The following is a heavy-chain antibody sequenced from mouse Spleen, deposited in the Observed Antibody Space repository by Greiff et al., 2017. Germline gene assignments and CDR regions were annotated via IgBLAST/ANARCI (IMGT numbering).Heavy chain of an antibody. V-gene: IGHV5-17*02. J-gene: IGHJ2*01. D-gene: IGHD2-3*01. CDR1: GFTFSSFG. CDR3: ARGWDSFDY. Sequence: EVQLVESGGGLVQPGGSRKLSCAASGFTFSSFGMHWVRQAPEKGLEWVAYISSGSSTIYYADTVKGRFTISRDNPKNTLFLQMTSLRSEDTAMYYCARGWDSFDYWGQGTTLTVSS. CDR2: ISSGSSTI.